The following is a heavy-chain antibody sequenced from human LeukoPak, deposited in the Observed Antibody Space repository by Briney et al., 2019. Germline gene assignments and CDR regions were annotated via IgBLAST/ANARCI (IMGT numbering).Heavy chain of an antibody. Sequence: SETLSLTCTVSGGSISNYYWSWIRQSPGKGLEWIGNIYYSGSTNYNPSLKSRVTISVDTSKNQFSLKLSSVTAADTAVYYCARRLRQRYCSGGSCYSYAFDIWGQGTMVTVSS. J-gene: IGHJ3*02. CDR1: GGSISNYY. CDR2: IYYSGST. D-gene: IGHD2-15*01. V-gene: IGHV4-59*12. CDR3: ARRLRQRYCSGGSCYSYAFDI.